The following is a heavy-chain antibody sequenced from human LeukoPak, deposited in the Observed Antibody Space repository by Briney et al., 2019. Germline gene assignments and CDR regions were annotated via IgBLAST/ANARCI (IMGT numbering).Heavy chain of an antibody. CDR1: GVTFSGSG. D-gene: IGHD7-27*01. CDR3: VKGGTADRVGWTH. Sequence: GGSLRLSCAASGVTFSGSGVHWVRQASGKGLEWVGRIRSKANSYATAFPASVKGRFTISRDDSKNTAYLQMNNLRTEDTAVYFRVKGGTADRVGWTHWGQGSLVTVFS. J-gene: IGHJ4*02. CDR2: IRSKANSYAT. V-gene: IGHV3-73*01.